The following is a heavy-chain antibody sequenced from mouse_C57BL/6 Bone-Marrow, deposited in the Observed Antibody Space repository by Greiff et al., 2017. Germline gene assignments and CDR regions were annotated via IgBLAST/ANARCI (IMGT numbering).Heavy chain of an antibody. CDR3: ARQPRGSSYNYAMDY. CDR1: GSTFSDYY. Sequence: EVHLVESEGGLVQPGSSMKLSCTASGSTFSDYYMAWVPQVPEKGLEWVANINYDGSSTYYLNALRSRFIISRGNAKNILYLEMSSLKSEDTATYYCARQPRGSSYNYAMDYWGQGTSVTVSS. D-gene: IGHD1-1*01. CDR2: INYDGSST. J-gene: IGHJ4*01. V-gene: IGHV5-16*01.